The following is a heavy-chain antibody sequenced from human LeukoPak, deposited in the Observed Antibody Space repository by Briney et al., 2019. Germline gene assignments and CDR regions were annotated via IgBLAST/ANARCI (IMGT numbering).Heavy chain of an antibody. CDR3: ARGRGVSLDY. CDR2: INSEGSSI. J-gene: IGHJ4*02. CDR1: GLTISNYW. D-gene: IGHD3-10*01. V-gene: IGHV3-74*01. Sequence: GGSLRLSCAASGLTISNYWMHWVRQVPGEGLVWVSRINSEGSSISYADSVKGRFTISRDNAKNTLNLQMNSLRAEDTAGYYCARGRGVSLDYWGQGALVTVSS.